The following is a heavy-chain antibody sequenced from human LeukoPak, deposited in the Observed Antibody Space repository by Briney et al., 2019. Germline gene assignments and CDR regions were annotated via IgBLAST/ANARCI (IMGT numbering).Heavy chain of an antibody. Sequence: PSQTLSLTCTVSGVSISSSYWSWIRQPPGKGLEWIGYIYYSGSTNYNPSLKSRVTISVDTSKNQFSLKLSSVTAADTAVYYCAREGNSGYDFDYWGQGTLVTVSS. CDR3: AREGNSGYDFDY. D-gene: IGHD5-12*01. CDR2: IYYSGST. J-gene: IGHJ4*02. CDR1: GVSISSSY. V-gene: IGHV4-59*01.